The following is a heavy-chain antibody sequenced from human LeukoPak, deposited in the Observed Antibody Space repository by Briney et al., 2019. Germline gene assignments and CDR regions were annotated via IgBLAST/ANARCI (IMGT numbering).Heavy chain of an antibody. V-gene: IGHV1-8*01. D-gene: IGHD3-3*01. J-gene: IGHJ6*04. CDR3: ARSPSYYDFWSGYSLRMDV. Sequence: GASVKVSCKASGYTFTSYDINWVRQATGQGLEWMGWMNPNSGNTGYAQKFQGRVTITADESTSTAYMELSSLRSEDTAVYYCARSPSYYDFWSGYSLRMDVWGKGTTVTVSS. CDR2: MNPNSGNT. CDR1: GYTFTSYD.